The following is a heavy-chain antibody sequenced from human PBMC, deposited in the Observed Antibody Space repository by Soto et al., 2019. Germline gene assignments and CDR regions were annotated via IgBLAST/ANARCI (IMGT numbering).Heavy chain of an antibody. V-gene: IGHV1-8*01. CDR3: AKVSRKGSAIDFDY. CDR1: GYTFSNYD. CDR2: VNPNNGDT. Sequence: QVQLVQSGAELKKPGASVKVSCKASGYTFSNYDMNWVRQATGQGPEWIGWVNPNNGDTGYAQKFQGRVTRTTDISTTTADMELTSLRSEDTAIYYCAKVSRKGSAIDFDYWGQGTLITVSS. D-gene: IGHD3-10*01. J-gene: IGHJ4*02.